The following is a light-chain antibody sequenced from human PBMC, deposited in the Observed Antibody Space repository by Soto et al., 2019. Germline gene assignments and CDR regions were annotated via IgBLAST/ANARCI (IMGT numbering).Light chain of an antibody. CDR2: GAS. J-gene: IGKJ1*01. Sequence: EIVLTQSPGTLSLSPGERATLSCRASQSVSSNYVTWYQQKPGQAPRLLIYGASSRATDIPDRFSGSGSGTDFTLSISRLEPEDFAVYYCQQYGSSAWTFGQGTKVDIK. CDR3: QQYGSSAWT. V-gene: IGKV3-20*01. CDR1: QSVSSNY.